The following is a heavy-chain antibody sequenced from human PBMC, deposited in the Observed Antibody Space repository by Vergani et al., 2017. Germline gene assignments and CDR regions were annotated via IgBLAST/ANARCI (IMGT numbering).Heavy chain of an antibody. CDR1: GSTFSNYY. CDR3: ARGDDGILASYRY. CDR2: INPSGGHT. D-gene: IGHD3-9*01. V-gene: IGHV1-46*03. J-gene: IGHJ4*02. Sequence: QVQVVQSGAEVKKSGASVKVSCKTSGSTFSNYYMHWVRQAPGQVLEWMGIINPSGGHTNYAQKFQGRVTMTRDTSTSTVYMVLSSLRCEDTAIYYCARGDDGILASYRYWGQGALVTVS.